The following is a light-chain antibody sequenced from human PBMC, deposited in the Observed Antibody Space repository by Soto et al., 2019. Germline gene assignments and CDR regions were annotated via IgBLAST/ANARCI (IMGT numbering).Light chain of an antibody. V-gene: IGKV2-30*01. Sequence: DVVMTQSPLSLPVTLGQPASISCRSSQSPLYSDGNTYLSWFHQRPGQSPRRLIYKVSHRDSGVXDXFSGSGSGTDFTLQINRVEAEDRGVYYCMQGTYWPYTFGQGTKLEIK. J-gene: IGKJ2*01. CDR1: QSPLYSDGNTY. CDR3: MQGTYWPYT. CDR2: KVS.